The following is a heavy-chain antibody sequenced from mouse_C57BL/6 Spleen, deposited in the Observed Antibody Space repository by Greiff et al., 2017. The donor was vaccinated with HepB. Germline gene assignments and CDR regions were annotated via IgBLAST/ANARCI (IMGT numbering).Heavy chain of an antibody. D-gene: IGHD2-4*01. CDR1: GYTFTDYE. J-gene: IGHJ3*01. CDR3: KRIYYDYDEKRNFPIAY. V-gene: IGHV1-15*01. CDR2: IDPETGGT. Sequence: VQLQQSGAELVRPGASVTLSCKASGYTFTDYEMHWVKQTPVHGLEWIGAIDPETGGTAYNQKFKGKAILTADKSSSTAYMELRSLTSEDSAVYYCKRIYYDYDEKRNFPIAYWGQGTLVTVSA.